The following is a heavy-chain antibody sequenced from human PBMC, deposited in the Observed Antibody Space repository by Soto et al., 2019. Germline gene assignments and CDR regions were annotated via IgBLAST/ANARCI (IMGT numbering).Heavy chain of an antibody. D-gene: IGHD2-15*01. V-gene: IGHV3-30-3*01. CDR3: ARVPSSSGRAHFDY. Sequence: QVQLVESGGGVVQPGRSLRLSCAASGFTFSSYAMHWVRQAPGKGLEWVAVISYDGSNKYYAGSVKGRLTISRDNSKNTLYLKMNSLRAEDTAVYYCARVPSSSGRAHFDYWGQGTLVTVSS. CDR1: GFTFSSYA. CDR2: ISYDGSNK. J-gene: IGHJ4*02.